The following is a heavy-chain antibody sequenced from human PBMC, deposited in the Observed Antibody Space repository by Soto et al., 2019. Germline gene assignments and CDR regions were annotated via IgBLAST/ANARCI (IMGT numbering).Heavy chain of an antibody. D-gene: IGHD6-19*01. J-gene: IGHJ4*02. CDR3: VRDSGRGWSTFDY. CDR1: GFSFSDHY. CDR2: TRDRANSYTT. Sequence: PGGSLRLSCAVSGFSFSDHYMDWVRQAPGKGLEWVGRTRDRANSYTTEYAASVKGRFTISRDDSKNSLYLQMNSLKTEDTSVYYSVRDSGRGWSTFDYWGQGSLVTVSS. V-gene: IGHV3-72*01.